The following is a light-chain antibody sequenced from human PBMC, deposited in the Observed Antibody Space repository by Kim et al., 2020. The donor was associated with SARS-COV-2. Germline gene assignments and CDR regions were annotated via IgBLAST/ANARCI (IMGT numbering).Light chain of an antibody. CDR3: MQGTHWPHT. V-gene: IGKV2-30*02. J-gene: IGKJ5*01. Sequence: DVVMTQSPVSLPVTLGQPASISCRSSQSLVHSDENTYLNWFQQRPGQSPRRLIYKVSNRDSGVPDRFSGSGSGTDFTLKISGVEAEDVGTYYCMQGTHWPHTFGQGTRLE. CDR2: KVS. CDR1: QSLVHSDENTY.